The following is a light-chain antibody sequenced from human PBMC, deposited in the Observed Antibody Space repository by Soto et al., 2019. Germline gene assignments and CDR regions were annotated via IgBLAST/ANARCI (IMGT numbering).Light chain of an antibody. CDR3: QQYGSSGT. CDR1: QSVSNNY. V-gene: IGKV3-20*01. Sequence: EIVLTHSLGTLSLSPCERASLSSSASQSVSNNYLAWYQQKPGQAPRLLIYGASNRATGIPDRFSGSGSGTDFTLTISRLEPEDFAVYYCQQYGSSGTFGQGTKVDIK. J-gene: IGKJ1*01. CDR2: GAS.